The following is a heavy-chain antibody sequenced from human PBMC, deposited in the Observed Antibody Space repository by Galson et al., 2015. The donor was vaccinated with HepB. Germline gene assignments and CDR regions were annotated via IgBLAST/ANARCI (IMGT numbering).Heavy chain of an antibody. V-gene: IGHV3-23*01. CDR3: AKAQGAGPALRGYSDGYYYYGLVV. Sequence: SLRLSCAASGFTFSSYAMSWVRQAPGKGLEWVSAISGSGGSTYYADSVKGRFTISRDNSKNTLYLQMNSLRAEDTAVYYCAKAQGAGPALRGYSDGYYYYGLVVSVHGTTFTVSS. CDR2: ISGSGGST. CDR1: GFTFSSYA. J-gene: IGHJ6*02. D-gene: IGHD5-18*01.